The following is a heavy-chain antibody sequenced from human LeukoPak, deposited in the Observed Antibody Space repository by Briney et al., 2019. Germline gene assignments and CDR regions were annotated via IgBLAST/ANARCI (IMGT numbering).Heavy chain of an antibody. Sequence: PGGSLRLSCAASGFTFSNYWMLWVRQAPGKGLVWASRINRDGSTTDYADSVKGRFTISRDNAKNTLYLQMNSLRADGTAVYYCARDYYGSGDYWGQGTLVTVSS. CDR2: INRDGSTT. V-gene: IGHV3-74*01. J-gene: IGHJ4*02. D-gene: IGHD3-10*01. CDR3: ARDYYGSGDY. CDR1: GFTFSNYW.